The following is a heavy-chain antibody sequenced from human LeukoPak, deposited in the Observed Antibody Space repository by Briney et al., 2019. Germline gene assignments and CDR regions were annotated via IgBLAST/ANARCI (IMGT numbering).Heavy chain of an antibody. J-gene: IGHJ4*02. CDR3: ARRYGSGSSGTFDY. CDR1: GGSLSSYY. CDR2: IYYSGST. V-gene: IGHV4-59*01. Sequence: SETLSLTCTVSGGSLSSYYWSWIRQPPGKGLEWIAYIYYSGSTNYNPSLKSRVTISVDTSKNQFSLKLSSVTAADTAVYYCARRYGSGSSGTFDYWGQGTLVIVFS. D-gene: IGHD3-10*01.